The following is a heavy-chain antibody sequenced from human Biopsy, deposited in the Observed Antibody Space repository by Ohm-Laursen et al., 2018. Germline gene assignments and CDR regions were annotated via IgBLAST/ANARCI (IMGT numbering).Heavy chain of an antibody. J-gene: IGHJ3*02. V-gene: IGHV4-4*07. CDR1: GHSIRIYY. CDR2: IYPGGDT. Sequence: SHSLSLLRRVSGHSIRIYYWRWIRQAAGKGLEWIGHIYPGGDTIYNPSLKSRVTMSVDTSKNHFSLNLNSVTVSDTAVYYCAGIVLGPTNDAFDIWGQGTMVTVSS. D-gene: IGHD1-26*01. CDR3: AGIVLGPTNDAFDI.